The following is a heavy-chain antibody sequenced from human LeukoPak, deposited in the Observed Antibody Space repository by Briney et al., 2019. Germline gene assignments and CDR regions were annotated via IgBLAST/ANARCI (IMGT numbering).Heavy chain of an antibody. Sequence: SETLSLTCAVYGGSFSGYYWSWIRQPPGKGLEWIGEINHSGSTNYNPSLKSRVTISVDTSKNQFSLKLGSVTAADTAVYYCARERRPTYYDFWSGYYIWGQGTLVTVS. CDR2: INHSGST. CDR3: ARERRPTYYDFWSGYYI. V-gene: IGHV4-34*01. J-gene: IGHJ4*02. CDR1: GGSFSGYY. D-gene: IGHD3-3*01.